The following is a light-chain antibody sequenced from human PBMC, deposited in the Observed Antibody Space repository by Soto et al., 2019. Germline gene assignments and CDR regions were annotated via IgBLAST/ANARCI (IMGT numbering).Light chain of an antibody. CDR1: SSNIGAGYD. Sequence: ARTQPPSVSGAPGQRGAISCTGSSSNIGAGYDVHWYQQRPGAAPKLLISANINRPSGVPDRFSGSKSGTSASLAITGLQADDEGDYYCQSYDSTLSARYVFGTGTKVTVL. CDR2: ANI. J-gene: IGLJ1*01. V-gene: IGLV1-40*01. CDR3: QSYDSTLSARYV.